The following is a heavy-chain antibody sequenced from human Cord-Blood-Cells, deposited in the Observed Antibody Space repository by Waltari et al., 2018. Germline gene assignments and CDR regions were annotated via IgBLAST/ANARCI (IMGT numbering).Heavy chain of an antibody. CDR2: IYYRGGT. Sequence: QLQLQESGPGLVKPSETLSLTCTVSGGSISSSSYYWGWIRQPPGKGMGWIGGIYYRGGTYYNPSLKSRGTISVDTSKNQFSLKLSSVTAADTAVYYCARPSHKVSSYYYYGMDVWGQGTTVTVSS. J-gene: IGHJ6*02. CDR3: ARPSHKVSSYYYYGMDV. CDR1: GGSISSSSYY. V-gene: IGHV4-39*01.